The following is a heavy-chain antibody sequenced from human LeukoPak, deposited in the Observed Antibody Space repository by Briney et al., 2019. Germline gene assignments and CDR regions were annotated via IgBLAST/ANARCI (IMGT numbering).Heavy chain of an antibody. Sequence: GGSLRLSCAASGFTFSSYWMNWARQAPGKGLEWVASINHNGNVNYYVDSVKGRFTISRDNSKNTLYLQMNSLRAEDTAVYYCAKDFSSGYYYFDYWGQGTLVTVSS. CDR2: INHNGNVN. V-gene: IGHV3-7*03. CDR3: AKDFSSGYYYFDY. J-gene: IGHJ4*02. D-gene: IGHD3-22*01. CDR1: GFTFSSYW.